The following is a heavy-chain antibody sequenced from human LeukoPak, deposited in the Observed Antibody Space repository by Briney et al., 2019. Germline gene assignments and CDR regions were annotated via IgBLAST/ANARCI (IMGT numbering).Heavy chain of an antibody. CDR3: ARDNPPDY. CDR2: IKQDGSEK. Sequence: GGSLRLSCAASGFTFSDYYMSWIRQAPGKGLEWVANIKQDGSEKSYVESVRGRFTISRDNAKNSLYLQLNSLRAEDTALYYCARDNPPDYWGQGTLVTVSS. CDR1: GFTFSDYY. J-gene: IGHJ4*02. V-gene: IGHV3-7*03.